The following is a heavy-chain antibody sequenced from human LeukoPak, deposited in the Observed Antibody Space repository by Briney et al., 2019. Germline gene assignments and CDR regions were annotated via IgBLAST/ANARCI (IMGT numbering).Heavy chain of an antibody. CDR3: ARSFGRLQPFDY. CDR2: IYYSGST. D-gene: IGHD5-24*01. CDR1: GGSISSYY. Sequence: SETLSLTCTVSGGSISSYYWSWIRQPPGKGLEWIGYIYYSGSTNYNPSLKSRVTISVDTSKNQFSLKLSSVTAADTAVYYCARSFGRLQPFDYWGQGTLVTVSS. V-gene: IGHV4-59*08. J-gene: IGHJ4*02.